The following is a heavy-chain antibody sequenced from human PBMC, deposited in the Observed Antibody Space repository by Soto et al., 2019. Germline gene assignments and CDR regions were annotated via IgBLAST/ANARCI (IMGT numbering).Heavy chain of an antibody. J-gene: IGHJ6*02. V-gene: IGHV1-69*12. D-gene: IGHD6-19*01. CDR1: GGTFRTYA. Sequence: QVQLLQSGAEVKKPGSSVRVSCEASGGTFRTYAISWVRQAPGQGLEWMGETIPIFGTVNYAQRFQGRVTITADESTTTVYMDLRSLRSEDTVVYYCAKGAVAGTPTSYYYYGMDVWGQGTTVTVSS. CDR3: AKGAVAGTPTSYYYYGMDV. CDR2: TIPIFGTV.